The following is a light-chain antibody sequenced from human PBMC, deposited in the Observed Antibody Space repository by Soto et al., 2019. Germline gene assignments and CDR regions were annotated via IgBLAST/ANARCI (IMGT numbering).Light chain of an antibody. J-gene: IGLJ3*02. CDR1: RSNIGKNS. V-gene: IGLV1-47*01. CDR3: AVWDDTRNGWE. CDR2: NQS. Sequence: QSVLTQPPSASGTPGQRVTISCSGSRSNIGKNSVYWFQQFPGTTPKLLIFNQSRRPSGVPERFSGSRSGTSASLAISGLRFEDEAEYYCAVWDDTRNGWEFGGGTKVTVL.